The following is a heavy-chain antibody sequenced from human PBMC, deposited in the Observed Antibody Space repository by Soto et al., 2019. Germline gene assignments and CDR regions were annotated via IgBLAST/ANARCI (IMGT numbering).Heavy chain of an antibody. D-gene: IGHD4-17*01. CDR1: GVTFSHHA. Sequence: GGSLSHSCTASGVTFSHHAVTWVRQNTEKGLQCLSAISGSGGSTFYADSGKGRFTISRDNSKNTVYLRLNSLRAEDTAVYYCTFRVYGDNPPLLDHYYGMDVWGQGTTGTV. J-gene: IGHJ6*02. V-gene: IGHV3-23*01. CDR3: TFRVYGDNPPLLDHYYGMDV. CDR2: ISGSGGST.